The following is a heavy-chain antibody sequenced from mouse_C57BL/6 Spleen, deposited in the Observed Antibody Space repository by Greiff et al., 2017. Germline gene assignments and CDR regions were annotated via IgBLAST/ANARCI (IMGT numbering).Heavy chain of an antibody. CDR2: IYPGDGDT. CDR1: GYAFSSSW. CDR3: ARKSQLTGDFDY. V-gene: IGHV1-82*01. Sequence: QVQLKQSGPELVKPGASVKISCKASGYAFSSSWMNWVKQRPGKGLEWIGRIYPGDGDTNYNGKFKGKATLTADKSSSTAYMQLSSLTSEDSAVYFCARKSQLTGDFDYWGQGTTLTVSS. J-gene: IGHJ2*01. D-gene: IGHD4-1*01.